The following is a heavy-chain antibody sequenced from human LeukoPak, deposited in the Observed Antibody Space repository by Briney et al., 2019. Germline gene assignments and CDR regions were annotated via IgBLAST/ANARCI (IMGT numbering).Heavy chain of an antibody. CDR2: ISGYNGNT. D-gene: IGHD2-2*01. Sequence: ASVKVSCKASGYTFTSHGISWVRQAPGQGLEWVGWISGYNGNTKYAQKLQGRVTMTTDTSTSTAYMEPRSLRSDDTAVYYCARDYCSSTSCQGWFDPWGQGTLVTVSS. V-gene: IGHV1-18*01. CDR1: GYTFTSHG. J-gene: IGHJ5*02. CDR3: ARDYCSSTSCQGWFDP.